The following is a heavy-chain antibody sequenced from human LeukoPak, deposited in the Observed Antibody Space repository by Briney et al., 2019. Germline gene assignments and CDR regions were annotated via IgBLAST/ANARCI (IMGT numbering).Heavy chain of an antibody. D-gene: IGHD3-3*01. CDR1: GVSVSNNY. Sequence: PGGSLRLSCAGSGVSVSNNYMSWVRQAPGKGLEWVSSISGGGTAHYADSVMGRFTVSRDNSKNTLHLQMNSLRAEDTAVYYCARDDGRSGCAHWGQGTLVTVSS. J-gene: IGHJ4*02. V-gene: IGHV3-53*01. CDR2: ISGGGTA. CDR3: ARDDGRSGCAH.